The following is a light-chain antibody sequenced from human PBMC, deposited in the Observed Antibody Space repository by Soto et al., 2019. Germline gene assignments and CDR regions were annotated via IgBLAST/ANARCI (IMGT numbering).Light chain of an antibody. J-gene: IGLJ2*01. Sequence: QSVLTQPPSVSAAPGQKVTISCSGSSSNIGGNSVSWYQQLPGTAPKLLIYDDNKRPSGIPDRFSGSKSGTSATLGITGFQTGDEADYYCSAWDDSLVVVFGGGTKVTVL. CDR1: SSNIGGNS. CDR3: SAWDDSLVVV. CDR2: DDN. V-gene: IGLV1-51*01.